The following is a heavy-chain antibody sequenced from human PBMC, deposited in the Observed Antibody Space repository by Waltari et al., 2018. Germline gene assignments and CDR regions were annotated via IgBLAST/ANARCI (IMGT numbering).Heavy chain of an antibody. V-gene: IGHV3-48*02. CDR2: ISSGSSTR. CDR3: ARGTQRRCMDV. Sequence: EVQLVESGGGLVQPGGSLRLSCAASGFTFSTHGMHWVRQAPGKGRWWVTYISSGSSTREYADSVKGRFTISRDNAKNSLYLQMSSLRDEDTAVYYCARGTQRRCMDVWGKGTTVTISS. CDR1: GFTFSTHG. J-gene: IGHJ6*03.